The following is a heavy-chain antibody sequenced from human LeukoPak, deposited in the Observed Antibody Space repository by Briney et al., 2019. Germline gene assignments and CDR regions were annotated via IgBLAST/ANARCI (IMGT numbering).Heavy chain of an antibody. V-gene: IGHV3-30*18. CDR1: GFTFSSYG. CDR3: AKDVRRYCSGGSCYSVDY. J-gene: IGHJ4*02. Sequence: RSLRLSCAASGFTFSSYGMHWVRQAPGKGLEWVAVISYDGSNKYYADSVKGRFTISRDNSKNTLYLQMNSLRAEDTAVYYCAKDVRRYCSGGSCYSVDYWGQGTLVTVSS. D-gene: IGHD2-15*01. CDR2: ISYDGSNK.